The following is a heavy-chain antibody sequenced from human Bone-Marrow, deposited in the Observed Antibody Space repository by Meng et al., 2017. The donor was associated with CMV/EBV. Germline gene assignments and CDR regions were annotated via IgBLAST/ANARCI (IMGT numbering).Heavy chain of an antibody. V-gene: IGHV3-74*01. Sequence: GESLKISCAASGFTFSSYWMHWVRQAPGKGLVWVSRINSDGSSTSYADSVKGRFTISRDNSKNTLYLQMNSLRAEDTAVYYCARSMYYYDSSGPYDYWGQGTLVTVSS. CDR3: ARSMYYYDSSGPYDY. CDR2: INSDGSST. D-gene: IGHD3-22*01. J-gene: IGHJ4*02. CDR1: GFTFSSYW.